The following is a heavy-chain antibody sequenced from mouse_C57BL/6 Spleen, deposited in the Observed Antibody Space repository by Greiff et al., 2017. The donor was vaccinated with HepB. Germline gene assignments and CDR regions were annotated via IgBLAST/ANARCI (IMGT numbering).Heavy chain of an antibody. D-gene: IGHD1-1*01. Sequence: DVKLVESEGGLVQPGSSMKLSCTASGFTFSDYYMAWVRQVPEKGLEWVANINYDGSSTYYLDSLKSRFIISRDNAKNILYLQMSSLKSEDTATYYCARDPNYYGSSDWYFDVWGTGTTVTVSS. J-gene: IGHJ1*03. CDR1: GFTFSDYY. CDR3: ARDPNYYGSSDWYFDV. CDR2: INYDGSST. V-gene: IGHV5-16*01.